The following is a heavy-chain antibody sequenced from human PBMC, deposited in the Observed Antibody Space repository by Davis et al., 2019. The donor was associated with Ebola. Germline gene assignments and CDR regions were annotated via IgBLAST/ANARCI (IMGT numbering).Heavy chain of an antibody. V-gene: IGHV3-11*01. J-gene: IGHJ4*02. CDR2: ISNSGSAT. D-gene: IGHD6-13*01. Sequence: GESLKISCAASGFIFSDYYMSWIRHAPGKGLEWVSYISNSGSATHYSDSVRSRFTISRDNAKNSLFLQMNSLRAEDTAVYHCAKETRWYGGYYFDSWGQGTLVTVSS. CDR1: GFIFSDYY. CDR3: AKETRWYGGYYFDS.